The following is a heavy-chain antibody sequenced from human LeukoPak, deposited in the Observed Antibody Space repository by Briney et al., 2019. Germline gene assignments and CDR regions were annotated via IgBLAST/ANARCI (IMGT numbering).Heavy chain of an antibody. CDR2: IGSKANSYAT. CDR1: GFTFSGSA. Sequence: PGGSLRLSCAASGFTFSGSAMHWVRQASGKGLEWVGRIGSKANSYATAYAASVKGRSTISRDDSKNTAYLQMNSLKTEDTAVYYCTSLGYPQDYWGQGTLVTVSS. CDR3: TSLGYPQDY. D-gene: IGHD5-18*01. J-gene: IGHJ4*02. V-gene: IGHV3-73*01.